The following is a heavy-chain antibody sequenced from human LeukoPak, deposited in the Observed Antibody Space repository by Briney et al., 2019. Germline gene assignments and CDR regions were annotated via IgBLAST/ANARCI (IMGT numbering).Heavy chain of an antibody. CDR2: VNPDENTK. D-gene: IGHD2-8*02. CDR1: GFTFNDCW. CDR3: ARGCTGDWSL. V-gene: IGHV3-7*03. J-gene: IGHJ4*02. Sequence: GGSLRLSCAASGFTFNDCWLSWVRRAPGKGLEWVANVNPDENTKLYMDSVKGRFTISGDNAKRSLYLQMTSLRVEDTAVYYCARGCTGDWSLGGQGALVTVSS.